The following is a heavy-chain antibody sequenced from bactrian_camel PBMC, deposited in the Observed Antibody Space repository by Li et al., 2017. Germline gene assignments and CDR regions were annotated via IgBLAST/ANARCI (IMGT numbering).Heavy chain of an antibody. J-gene: IGHJ4*01. CDR1: GFTYRSNC. CDR2: IYNDGFNT. D-gene: IGHD7*01. V-gene: IGHV3S31*01. Sequence: VQLVESGGGSVEAGGSLRLSCAASGFTYRSNCMAWFRQAPGKEREGVAAIYNDGFNTYYADSVKGRFTISQDNAKNTLYLEMNSLKPEDTAMYYCAADLQIIGGTCRHSLTRLYKLKGQGTQVTVS.